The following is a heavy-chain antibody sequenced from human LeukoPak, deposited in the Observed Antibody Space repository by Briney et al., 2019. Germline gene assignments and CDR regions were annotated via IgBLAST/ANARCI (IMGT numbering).Heavy chain of an antibody. CDR1: GFTFSLYW. D-gene: IGHD3-16*01. CDR2: INPDGSQK. CDR3: VRQMIRFWFDP. V-gene: IGHV3-7*01. J-gene: IGHJ5*02. Sequence: GGSLRLSCAASGFTFSLYWMTWVRQAPGKGLEWVADINPDGSQKYSVDSLKGRLTISRDNAKNSLFLQVNRLRAEDTAVYYCVRQMIRFWFDPWGQGTLVTVSS.